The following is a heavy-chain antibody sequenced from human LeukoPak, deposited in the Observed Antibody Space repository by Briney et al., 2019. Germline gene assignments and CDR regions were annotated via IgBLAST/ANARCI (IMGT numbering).Heavy chain of an antibody. V-gene: IGHV3-30*18. J-gene: IGHJ4*02. Sequence: GGSLRLSCAASGFTFSSYGMHWVRQAPGKGLEWVAVISYDGSNKYYADSVKGRFTISRDNSKNTLYLQMNSLRAEDTAVYYCAEDRDGYNERTIDYWGQGTLVTVSS. D-gene: IGHD5-24*01. CDR2: ISYDGSNK. CDR3: AEDRDGYNERTIDY. CDR1: GFTFSSYG.